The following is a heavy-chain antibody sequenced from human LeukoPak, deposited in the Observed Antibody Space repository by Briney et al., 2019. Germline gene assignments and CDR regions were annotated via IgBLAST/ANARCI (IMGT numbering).Heavy chain of an antibody. V-gene: IGHV3-30*18. D-gene: IGHD7-27*01. J-gene: IGHJ4*02. Sequence: PGGSLRPSCAASGFTFSSYGMFWVRQAPGKGLEWVAVISYDGINKYYADSVKGRFTISRDNSKNTLYLQMNSLRAEDTAVYYCAEASLDTDWGVFDYWGQGTLVTVSS. CDR3: AEASLDTDWGVFDY. CDR2: ISYDGINK. CDR1: GFTFSSYG.